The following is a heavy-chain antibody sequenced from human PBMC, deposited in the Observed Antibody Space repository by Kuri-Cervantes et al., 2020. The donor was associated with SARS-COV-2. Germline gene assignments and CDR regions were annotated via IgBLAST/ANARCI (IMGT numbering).Heavy chain of an antibody. Sequence: ASVKVSCKVSGYTLSEISIHWVRQPPGQGLEWMGGYHPDDGETFYAQKFQGRVTMTEDTSTDTAYMELSSLGSEDTAVYYCVTDLTANNWDPDAFDAWGQGTMVTVSS. CDR3: VTDLTANNWDPDAFDA. CDR2: YHPDDGET. CDR1: GYTLSEIS. V-gene: IGHV1-24*01. D-gene: IGHD1-1*01. J-gene: IGHJ3*01.